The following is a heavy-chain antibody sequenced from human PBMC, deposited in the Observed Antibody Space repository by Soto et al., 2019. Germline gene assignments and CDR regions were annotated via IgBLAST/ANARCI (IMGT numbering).Heavy chain of an antibody. Sequence: QVHVVESGGDVAQPGRSLRLSCADSGFTFTSHAMHWVRQTPGEGLEWVAIISDYGTRKFYADSVQGRFSISRDNARNTLYLQMNSLTIEDTGIFYCARDIGVGGTSGLPDYWGQGTLVTVSS. J-gene: IGHJ4*02. CDR1: GFTFTSHA. CDR2: ISDYGTRK. D-gene: IGHD1-1*01. V-gene: IGHV3-30-3*01. CDR3: ARDIGVGGTSGLPDY.